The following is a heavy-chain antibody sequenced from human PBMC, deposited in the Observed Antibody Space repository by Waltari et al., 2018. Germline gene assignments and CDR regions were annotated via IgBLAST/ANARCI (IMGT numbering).Heavy chain of an antibody. CDR3: ARVLDYGGNGVSAFYFDY. CDR2: INHSGST. J-gene: IGHJ4*02. V-gene: IGHV4-34*01. Sequence: QVQLQQWGAGLLKPSETLSLTCAVYGGSFSGYSWSWIRQPPGKGLEWIGEINHSGSTDFKPSLNSRVTISVDTSKNQFSLKLSSVTAADTAVYYCARVLDYGGNGVSAFYFDYWGQGTLVTVSS. D-gene: IGHD4-17*01. CDR1: GGSFSGYS.